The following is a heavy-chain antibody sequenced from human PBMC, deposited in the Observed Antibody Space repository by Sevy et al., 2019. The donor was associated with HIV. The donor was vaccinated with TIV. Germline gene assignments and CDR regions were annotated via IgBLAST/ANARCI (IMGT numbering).Heavy chain of an antibody. Sequence: GGSLRLSCVASGFTFPIYSVLWVRQAPGKGLEWLTLISYDGNYKYYADSVKGRFTISRDNSNNILYLQMSSLRVEDTALYFCARVAVEYCTNDFNHRFDHWGLGTLVTVSS. CDR2: ISYDGNYK. CDR1: GFTFPIYS. CDR3: ARVAVEYCTNDFNHRFDH. J-gene: IGHJ4*02. V-gene: IGHV3-30*04. D-gene: IGHD2-8*01.